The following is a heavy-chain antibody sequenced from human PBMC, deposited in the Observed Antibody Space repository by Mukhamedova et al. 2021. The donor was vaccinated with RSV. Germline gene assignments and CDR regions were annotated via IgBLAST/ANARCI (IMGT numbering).Heavy chain of an antibody. V-gene: IGHV3-33*01. Sequence: GKGLEWLGYDGNNNYYADSVKGRFTFSRDSSENTLYLQMNNLRADDTAVYYCARDIHPWYCDLWGRGTLVTVSS. CDR3: ARDIHPWYCDL. CDR2: YDGNNN. J-gene: IGHJ2*01.